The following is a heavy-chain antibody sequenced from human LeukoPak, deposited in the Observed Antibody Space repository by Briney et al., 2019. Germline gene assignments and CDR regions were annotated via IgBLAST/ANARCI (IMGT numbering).Heavy chain of an antibody. Sequence: GGSLRLSCAPSGFSFSTSGMHWVRQAPGKGLEWVGFLQNDGSEKYLADSVKGRFTISRDNSKNTLYLQMNSLRAEDTAVYYCARESSRIAIGTLDFWGQGTLVTVSS. CDR1: GFSFSTSG. V-gene: IGHV3-30*02. J-gene: IGHJ4*02. CDR2: LQNDGSEK. CDR3: ARESSRIAIGTLDF. D-gene: IGHD6-13*01.